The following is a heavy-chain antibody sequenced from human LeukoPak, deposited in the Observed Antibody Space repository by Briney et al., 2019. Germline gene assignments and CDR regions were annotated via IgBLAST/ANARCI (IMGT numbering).Heavy chain of an antibody. D-gene: IGHD1/OR15-1a*01. CDR1: GYTFTNYY. V-gene: IGHV1-46*01. CDR3: ARENTLITRGDYYYGMDV. CDR2: VNPSSGIT. J-gene: IGHJ6*02. Sequence: ASVKVSCKASGYTFTNYYMHWVRQAPGQGLEWMSIVNPSSGITTYGQKFQGRVAVTRDTSTSTVYTELSSLRSEDTAVYYCARENTLITRGDYYYGMDVWGQGTTVIVSS.